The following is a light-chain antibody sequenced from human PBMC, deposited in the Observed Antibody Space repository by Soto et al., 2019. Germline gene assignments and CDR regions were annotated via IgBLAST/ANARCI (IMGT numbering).Light chain of an antibody. Sequence: QSVLTQPPSASGSPGQSVTISCTGTSSDVGGYNYVSWYQQHPGKAPKLMIYEVSKRPSGVPDRFSGSKSGNTASLTVSGLQAEDEADYYCSSYAGSTLFGGGTKLPS. CDR3: SSYAGSTL. CDR2: EVS. CDR1: SSDVGGYNY. V-gene: IGLV2-8*01. J-gene: IGLJ2*01.